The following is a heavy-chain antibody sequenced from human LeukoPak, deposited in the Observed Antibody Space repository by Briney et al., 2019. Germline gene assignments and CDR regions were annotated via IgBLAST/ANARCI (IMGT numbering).Heavy chain of an antibody. Sequence: GASVNVSCKASGGTFSSYAISWVRQAPGQGLEWMGGIIPIFGTSNYAQKFQGRVTITADESTSTAYMELSSLRSEDTAVYYCARDQDSSGYYLFDYWGQGTLVTVSS. CDR3: ARDQDSSGYYLFDY. CDR2: IIPIFGTS. J-gene: IGHJ4*02. D-gene: IGHD3-22*01. CDR1: GGTFSSYA. V-gene: IGHV1-69*01.